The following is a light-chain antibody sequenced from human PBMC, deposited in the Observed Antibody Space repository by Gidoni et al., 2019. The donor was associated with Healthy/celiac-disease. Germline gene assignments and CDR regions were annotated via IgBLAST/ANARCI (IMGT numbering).Light chain of an antibody. Sequence: QITQSPSSLSASVGARVTITCQTSQDISNYLNWYQQKPGKAPKLLIYDAANLETWVPSRFRGSGSVTDFTFTISSLQPEDIAPYYCQHDTFGGGTKVEIK. V-gene: IGKV1-33*01. CDR1: QDISNY. CDR2: DAA. CDR3: QHDT. J-gene: IGKJ4*01.